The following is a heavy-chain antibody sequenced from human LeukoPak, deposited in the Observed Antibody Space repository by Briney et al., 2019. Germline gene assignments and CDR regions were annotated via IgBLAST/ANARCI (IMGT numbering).Heavy chain of an antibody. J-gene: IGHJ4*02. Sequence: PGGSLRLSCAASGFTFISSWMTWVRQPPGKGLEWIGEINHSGSTNYNPSLKSRVTISVDTSKNQFSLKLSSVTAADTAVYYCARGGGAYFDYWGQGTLVTVSS. V-gene: IGHV4-34*01. CDR3: ARGGGAYFDY. CDR2: INHSGST. D-gene: IGHD3-16*01. CDR1: GFTFISSW.